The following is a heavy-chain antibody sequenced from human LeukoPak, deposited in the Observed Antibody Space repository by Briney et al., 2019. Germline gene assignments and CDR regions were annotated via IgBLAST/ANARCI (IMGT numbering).Heavy chain of an antibody. D-gene: IGHD6-19*01. V-gene: IGHV4-34*01. J-gene: IGHJ3*02. CDR3: ARVAEVSVSGWPHDAFDI. CDR2: INHSGST. Sequence: SETLSLTCAVYGGSFSGYYWSWIRQPPGRGLEWIGEINHSGSTNYNPSLKSRVTISVDTSKNQFSLKLSSVTAADTAVYYCARVAEVSVSGWPHDAFDIWGQGTMVTVSS. CDR1: GGSFSGYY.